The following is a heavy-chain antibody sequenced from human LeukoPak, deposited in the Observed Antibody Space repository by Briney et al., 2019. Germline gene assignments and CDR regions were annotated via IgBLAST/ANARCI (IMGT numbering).Heavy chain of an antibody. Sequence: ASVKVSCKASGYTFTNYAISWVRQAPGQGLEWMGWISAYNGNTNYAQKFQGRVTMTTDTSTSTVYMELRSLRFDDTAVYYCARMHSSGWPLDAFDFWGQGTMVTVSS. V-gene: IGHV1-18*01. CDR2: ISAYNGNT. CDR3: ARMHSSGWPLDAFDF. D-gene: IGHD6-19*01. J-gene: IGHJ3*01. CDR1: GYTFTNYA.